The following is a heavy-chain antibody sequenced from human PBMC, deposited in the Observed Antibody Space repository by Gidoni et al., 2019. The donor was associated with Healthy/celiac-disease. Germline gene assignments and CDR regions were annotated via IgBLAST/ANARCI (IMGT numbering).Heavy chain of an antibody. CDR2: IYSGCST. CDR3: ARSVSYYYDSSGYYYYYYGMDV. J-gene: IGHJ6*02. D-gene: IGHD3-22*01. V-gene: IGHV3-53*01. Sequence: EVQLVESGGGLIQPGGSLRLSCAASGFTVSRNYMSWVRQAPGKGLEWVSVIYSGCSTYYADSVKGRFTISRDNSKNTLYLQMNSLRAEDTAVYYCARSVSYYYDSSGYYYYYYGMDVWGQGTTVTVSS. CDR1: GFTVSRNY.